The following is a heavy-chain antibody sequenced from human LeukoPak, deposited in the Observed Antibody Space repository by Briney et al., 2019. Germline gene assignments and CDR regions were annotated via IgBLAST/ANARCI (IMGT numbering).Heavy chain of an antibody. CDR3: ARGYYDRGSLYYFDY. CDR1: GYTFTGYY. Sequence: ASVKVSCKASGYTFTGYYMHWVGQAPGQGLEWMGWIDPNSGGTNYAQKFQGRVTMTRDTSIGTAYMELSGLTSDDTAVYYCARGYYDRGSLYYFDYWGQGTLVTVSS. J-gene: IGHJ4*02. D-gene: IGHD3-22*01. V-gene: IGHV1-2*02. CDR2: IDPNSGGT.